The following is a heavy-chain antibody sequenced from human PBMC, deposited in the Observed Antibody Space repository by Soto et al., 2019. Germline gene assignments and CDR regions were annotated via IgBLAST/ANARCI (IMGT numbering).Heavy chain of an antibody. CDR1: GFTFSSYA. CDR2: ISSSGSTI. CDR3: ARDSYGDYLFDY. Sequence: GGPLRLSCAASGFTFSSYAMSWVRQAPGRGLEWVSYISSSGSTIYYADSVKGRFTISRDNAKNSLYLQMNSLRAEDTAVYYCARDSYGDYLFDYWGQGTLVTVSS. V-gene: IGHV3-48*01. J-gene: IGHJ4*02. D-gene: IGHD4-17*01.